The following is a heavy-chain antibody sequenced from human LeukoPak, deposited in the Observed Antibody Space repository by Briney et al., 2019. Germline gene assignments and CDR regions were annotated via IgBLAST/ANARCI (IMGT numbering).Heavy chain of an antibody. Sequence: SVKVSCKASGGTFSSYTISWARQAPGQGLEWMGRIIPILGIANYAQKFHGRVTITADKSTSTAYMELSSLRSEDTAVYYCARDRLDYGYYVEVDYWGQGTLVTVSS. D-gene: IGHD4-17*01. CDR3: ARDRLDYGYYVEVDY. V-gene: IGHV1-69*04. CDR1: GGTFSSYT. J-gene: IGHJ4*02. CDR2: IIPILGIA.